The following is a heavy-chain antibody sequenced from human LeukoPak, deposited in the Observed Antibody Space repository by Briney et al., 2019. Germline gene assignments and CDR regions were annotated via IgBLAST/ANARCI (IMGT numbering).Heavy chain of an antibody. CDR1: GFTFSNYW. D-gene: IGHD3-10*01. J-gene: IGHJ6*03. CDR2: INLDGSKT. V-gene: IGHV3-74*01. CDR3: ARVPYGNYHYYYMDV. Sequence: GGSLRLSCAASGFTFSNYWMHWVRQAPGEGLVWVARINLDGSKTAYADSVKGRFTISRDDAKNTLYLQMNSLRTEDTAVYFCARVPYGNYHYYYMDVWGKGTTVTVSS.